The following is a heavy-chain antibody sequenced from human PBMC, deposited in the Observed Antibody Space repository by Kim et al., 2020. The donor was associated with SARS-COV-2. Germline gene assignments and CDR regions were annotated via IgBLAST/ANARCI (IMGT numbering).Heavy chain of an antibody. D-gene: IGHD3-10*01. Sequence: ASVKVSCKASGYTFTDYYVHWVRQAPGQGLEWMGRISPNSGVTYYTQKFEGRVTMTSDRSIRTAYMELRSLESDDTAVYFCARSGTRTYKWYFDVWGRGTLVTVSS. CDR3: ARSGTRTYKWYFDV. CDR2: ISPNSGVT. CDR1: GYTFTDYY. J-gene: IGHJ2*01. V-gene: IGHV1-2*06.